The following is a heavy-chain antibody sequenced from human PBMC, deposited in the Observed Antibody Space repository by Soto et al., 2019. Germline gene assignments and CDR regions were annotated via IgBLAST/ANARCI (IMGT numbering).Heavy chain of an antibody. D-gene: IGHD4-17*01. CDR1: GITFTNAW. CDR2: IKNKADGGTA. J-gene: IGHJ4*02. CDR3: TTAPGDYEDF. V-gene: IGHV3-15*01. Sequence: GGALILSCAASGITFTNAWMSWVRQAPGKGLEWVGRIKNKADGGTADYAARVRGRFTISRDDSAKTLFLQMNSLETEDTAVYYCTTAPGDYEDFWGRGTLVTVSS.